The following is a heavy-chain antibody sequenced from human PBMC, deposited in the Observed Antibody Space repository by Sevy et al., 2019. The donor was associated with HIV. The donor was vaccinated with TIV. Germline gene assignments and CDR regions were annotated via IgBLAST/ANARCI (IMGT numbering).Heavy chain of an antibody. Sequence: GGSLRLSCAASGFIFSKFGMHWVRQAPGKGLEWVTFIRYDGSTKYYVESVKGRFTISRDKSKNTLYLQMNSLRPEDTAVYYCAKGLGMVQGALLSDDVWGQGTMVTVSS. CDR2: IRYDGSTK. CDR3: AKGLGMVQGALLSDDV. CDR1: GFIFSKFG. D-gene: IGHD3-10*01. V-gene: IGHV3-30*02. J-gene: IGHJ3*01.